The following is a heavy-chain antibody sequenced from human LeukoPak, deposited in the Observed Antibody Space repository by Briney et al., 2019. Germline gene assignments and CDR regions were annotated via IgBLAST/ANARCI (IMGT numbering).Heavy chain of an antibody. CDR1: GFTFSTYW. CDR2: LNSDGSST. D-gene: IGHD3-9*01. V-gene: IGHV3-74*01. CDR3: ARDPLTPYDYYMDV. J-gene: IGHJ6*03. Sequence: PGGSLRLSCAASGFTFSTYWMHWVRQVPGKGLVWVSRLNSDGSSTTYADSVKGRFTISRDNAKNTLYLQMNSLRAEDTAVYYCARDPLTPYDYYMDVWGKGTTVTVSS.